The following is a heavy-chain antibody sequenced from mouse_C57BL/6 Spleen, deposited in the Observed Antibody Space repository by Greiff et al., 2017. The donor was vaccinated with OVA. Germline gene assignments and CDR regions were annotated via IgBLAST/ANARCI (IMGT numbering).Heavy chain of an antibody. CDR3: ARDYSGFDY. J-gene: IGHJ2*01. D-gene: IGHD2-12*01. V-gene: IGHV3-6*01. Sequence: EVQLQQSGPGLVKPSQSLSLTCSVTGYSITSGYYWNWIRQFPGNKLEWMGYISYDGSNNYNPSLKNRISITRDTSKNQFFLKLNSVTTEDTATYYCARDYSGFDYWGQGTTLTVSS. CDR2: ISYDGSN. CDR1: GYSITSGYY.